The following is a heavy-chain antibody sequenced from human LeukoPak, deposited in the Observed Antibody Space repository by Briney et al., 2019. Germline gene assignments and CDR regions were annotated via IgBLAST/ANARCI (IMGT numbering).Heavy chain of an antibody. D-gene: IGHD3-10*01. Sequence: GGSLRLSCAASGFTVSSNYMSWVRQAPGKGLEWVSYISSSGSTIYYADSVKGRFTISRDNAKNSLYLQMNSLRAEDTAVYYCAKDRVVRGVMGAFDTWGQGTKVTASS. CDR3: AKDRVVRGVMGAFDT. J-gene: IGHJ3*02. CDR2: ISSSGSTI. CDR1: GFTVSSNY. V-gene: IGHV3-11*01.